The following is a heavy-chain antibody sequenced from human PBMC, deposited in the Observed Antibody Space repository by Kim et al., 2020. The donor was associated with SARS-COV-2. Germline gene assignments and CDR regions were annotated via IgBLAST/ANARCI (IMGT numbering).Heavy chain of an antibody. Sequence: GGSLRLSCAASGFSVSNAGMSWVRQAPGKWMEWVGRIKSKADGATTDYSAPVKGRFIISRDDSKNTMYLQMNSLRTEDTAFYYCTTAAYCSGGSCRDNLFDPWGQGTLVTVSS. CDR2: IKSKADGATT. D-gene: IGHD2-15*01. V-gene: IGHV3-15*01. J-gene: IGHJ5*02. CDR1: GFSVSNAG. CDR3: TTAAYCSGGSCRDNLFDP.